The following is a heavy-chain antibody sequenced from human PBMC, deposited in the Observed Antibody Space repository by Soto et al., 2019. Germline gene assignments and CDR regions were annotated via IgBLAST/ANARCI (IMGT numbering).Heavy chain of an antibody. V-gene: IGHV3-48*01. J-gene: IGHJ4*02. Sequence: PGGSLRLSCAASGFTFSSYSMNWVRQAPGKGLEWVSYISSSSSTIYYADSVKGRFTISRDNAKNSLYLQMNSLRAEDTAVYYCARAPYSSSPYFDYWGQGTLVTV. CDR1: GFTFSSYS. CDR3: ARAPYSSSPYFDY. CDR2: ISSSSSTI. D-gene: IGHD6-6*01.